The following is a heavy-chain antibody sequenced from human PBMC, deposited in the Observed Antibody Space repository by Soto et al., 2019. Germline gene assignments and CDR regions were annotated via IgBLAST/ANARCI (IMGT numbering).Heavy chain of an antibody. D-gene: IGHD3-10*01. Sequence: ASVKVSCKASGYTFTSYGISWVRQAPGQGLEWMGWISAYNGNTNYAQKLQGRVTMTTDTSTSTAYMELRSLRAEDTAVYYCAKEPHFLRWFDPWGQGTLVTVSS. CDR2: ISAYNGNT. CDR3: AKEPHFLRWFDP. CDR1: GYTFTSYG. J-gene: IGHJ5*02. V-gene: IGHV1-18*01.